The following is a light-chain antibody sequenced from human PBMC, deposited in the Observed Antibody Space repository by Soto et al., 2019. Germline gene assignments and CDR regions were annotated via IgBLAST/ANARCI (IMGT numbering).Light chain of an antibody. CDR3: QQRSNWPLT. Sequence: VLTQSPATLSLSPGERATLSCRASQSVSSNLAWYQQKPGQAPRLLIYDASSRATGIPARFSGSGSGTDFTLTISSLDPEDFAVYYCQQRSNWPLTFGGGTKVDIK. J-gene: IGKJ4*01. CDR1: QSVSSN. V-gene: IGKV3-11*01. CDR2: DAS.